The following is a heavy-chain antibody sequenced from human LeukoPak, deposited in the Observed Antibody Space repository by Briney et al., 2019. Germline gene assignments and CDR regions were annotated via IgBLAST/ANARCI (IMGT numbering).Heavy chain of an antibody. CDR3: ARDGYYYGSGSYYPDY. V-gene: IGHV3-30*03. CDR2: ISYDGSNK. CDR1: GFTFSTYW. J-gene: IGHJ4*02. D-gene: IGHD3-10*01. Sequence: GVSLRLSCAASGFTFSTYWMSWVRQAPGKGLEWVAVISYDGSNKYYADSVKGRFTISRDNSKNTLYLQMNSLRAEDTAVYYCARDGYYYGSGSYYPDYWGQGTLVTVSS.